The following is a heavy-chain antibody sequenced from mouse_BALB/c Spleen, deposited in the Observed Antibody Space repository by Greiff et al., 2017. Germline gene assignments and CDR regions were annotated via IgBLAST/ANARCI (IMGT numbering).Heavy chain of an antibody. CDR3: ARGDGNSAWFAY. J-gene: IGHJ3*01. D-gene: IGHD2-1*01. CDR1: GYTFTDYN. CDR2: IYPYNGGT. Sequence: EVQLQQSGPELVKPGASVKISCKASGYTFTDYNMHWVKQSHGKSLEWIGYIYPYNGGTGYNQKFKSKATLTVDNSSSTAYMELRSLTSEDSAVYYCARGDGNSAWFAYWGQGTLVTVSA. V-gene: IGHV1S29*02.